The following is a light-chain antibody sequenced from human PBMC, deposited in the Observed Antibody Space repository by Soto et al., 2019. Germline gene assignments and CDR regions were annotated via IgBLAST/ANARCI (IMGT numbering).Light chain of an antibody. CDR1: QSVSSSS. CDR3: QQRSNWPPIT. V-gene: IGKV3D-20*02. CDR2: DAS. J-gene: IGKJ5*01. Sequence: EIVLTQSPGTLSLSPGERATLSCRASQSVSSSSLAWYQQKPGQAPRLLIYDASNRATGIPVRFSGSGSGTDFTLTISSLEPEDFAVYYCQQRSNWPPITFGHGKRREIK.